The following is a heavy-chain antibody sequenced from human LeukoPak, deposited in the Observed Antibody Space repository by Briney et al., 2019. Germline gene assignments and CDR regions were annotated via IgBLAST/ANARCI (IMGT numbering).Heavy chain of an antibody. Sequence: PGGSLRLSCVASGFKLGDYGMVWVRQVPGKGLEWVSGINWNGGATGYVDSVKGRFTISRDGPKNSLYLQMDGLRPEDTAVYYCARDDSGTRGYWGQGTLVTVSS. CDR3: ARDDSGTRGY. CDR1: GFKLGDYG. V-gene: IGHV3-20*04. D-gene: IGHD1-14*01. CDR2: INWNGGAT. J-gene: IGHJ4*02.